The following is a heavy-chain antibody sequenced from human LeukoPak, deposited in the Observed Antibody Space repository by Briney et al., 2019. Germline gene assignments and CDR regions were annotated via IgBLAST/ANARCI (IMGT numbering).Heavy chain of an antibody. V-gene: IGHV3-23*01. CDR1: GFTFSSYA. CDR3: AKDWMSSWYYFDY. CDR2: ISGSGGST. Sequence: PGGSLRLSCAASGFTFSSYAMSRVRQAPGKGLEWVSAISGSGGSTYYADSVKGRFTISRDNSKNTLYLQMNSLRAEDTAVYYCAKDWMSSWYYFDYWGQGTLVTVSS. J-gene: IGHJ4*02. D-gene: IGHD6-13*01.